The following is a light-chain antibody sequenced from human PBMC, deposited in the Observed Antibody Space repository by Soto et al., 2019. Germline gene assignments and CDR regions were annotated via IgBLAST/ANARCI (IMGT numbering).Light chain of an antibody. Sequence: HSALTQPPSASGSPGQSVTISCTGTSSDVGGYNYVSWYQQYPGRAPKLMIYEVTKRPSGVPDRFSGSKSGNTASLTVSGLQAEDEADYYCSSYAASNNFYFVFGGGTKLTVL. CDR2: EVT. V-gene: IGLV2-8*01. CDR3: SSYAASNNFYFV. CDR1: SSDVGGYNY. J-gene: IGLJ3*02.